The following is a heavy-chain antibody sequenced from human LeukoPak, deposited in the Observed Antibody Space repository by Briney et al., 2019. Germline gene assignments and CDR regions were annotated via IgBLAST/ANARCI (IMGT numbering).Heavy chain of an antibody. CDR2: ISSSGSTI. V-gene: IGHV3-48*04. D-gene: IGHD2-2*01. CDR1: GFAFSTYW. J-gene: IGHJ6*03. CDR3: ARVSSCSSTSCNYYYYYYMDV. Sequence: GGSLRLSCAASGFAFSTYWMDWVRQAPGKGLEWVSYISSSGSTIYYADSVKGRFTISRDNAKISLYLQMNSLRAEDTAVYYCARVSSCSSTSCNYYYYYYMDVRGKGTTVTVSS.